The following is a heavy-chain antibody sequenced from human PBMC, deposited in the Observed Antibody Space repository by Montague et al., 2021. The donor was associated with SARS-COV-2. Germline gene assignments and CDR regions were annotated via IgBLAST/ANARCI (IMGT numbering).Heavy chain of an antibody. CDR3: ARFPSWVDLVVVVPAQDY. Sequence: SETLSLTCTVSGGSISKSNYYWGWIRQPPGKVLEWIGTIYYSATTYYNPSLKSRVTISVDTSKNQFSLKLSPVTAADTAVYYCARFPSWVDLVVVVPAQDYRGQGTLVTVSS. CDR2: IYYSATT. J-gene: IGHJ4*02. CDR1: GGSISKSNYY. V-gene: IGHV4-39*01. D-gene: IGHD3-22*01.